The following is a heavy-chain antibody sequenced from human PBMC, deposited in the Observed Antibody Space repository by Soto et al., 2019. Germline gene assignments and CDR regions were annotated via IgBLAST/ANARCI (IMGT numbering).Heavy chain of an antibody. J-gene: IGHJ4*02. CDR1: GFTFSSFA. D-gene: IGHD1-26*01. Sequence: QVQLVESGGGVVQPGRSLSLSCAASGFTFSSFALHWVRQAPGKGLEWVAVISYDGSNKYYADSVKGRFTISRDNSKNTMYLQMNSLRAEDTAVYYCARAYPQVGSNYCDYWGQGTLVTVSS. CDR3: ARAYPQVGSNYCDY. V-gene: IGHV3-30-3*01. CDR2: ISYDGSNK.